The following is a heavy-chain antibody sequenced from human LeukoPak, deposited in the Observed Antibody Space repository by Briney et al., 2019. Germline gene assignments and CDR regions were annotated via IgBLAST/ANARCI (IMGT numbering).Heavy chain of an antibody. J-gene: IGHJ5*02. D-gene: IGHD3-22*01. CDR1: GYTFTGYY. CDR3: ARDGDYYDRRFDP. V-gene: IGHV1-18*04. Sequence: ASVKVSCKASGYTFTGYYMHWVRQAPGQGLEWMGWISAYNGNTNYAQRVQGRVTMTTDTSTNTAYMELRSLRSDDTAVYYCARDGDYYDRRFDPWGQGTLVTVSS. CDR2: ISAYNGNT.